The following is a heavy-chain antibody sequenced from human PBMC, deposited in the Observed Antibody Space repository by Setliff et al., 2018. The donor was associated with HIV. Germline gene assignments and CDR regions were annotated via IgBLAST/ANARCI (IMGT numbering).Heavy chain of an antibody. CDR1: GFTFSKYW. D-gene: IGHD3-10*01. CDR2: INSDGSTT. V-gene: IGHV3-74*01. J-gene: IGHJ4*02. CDR3: ARVSYYYGSGTAIYYFDY. Sequence: SLRLSCAASGFTFSKYWMHWVRQAPGKGLVWVSRINSDGSTTTYADSVKGRFTISRDNAKNTLYLQMNSLRAEDTAVYYCARVSYYYGSGTAIYYFDYWGQGTLVTVSS.